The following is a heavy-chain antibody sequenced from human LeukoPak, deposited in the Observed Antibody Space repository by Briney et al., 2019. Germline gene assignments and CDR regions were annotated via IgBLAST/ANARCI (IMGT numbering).Heavy chain of an antibody. CDR2: ISSDGSNK. CDR3: ARDPYSGNYGDYYYYYMDV. V-gene: IGHV3-30*04. CDR1: TFAFSSYA. J-gene: IGHJ6*03. Sequence: GGSLRLSCAASTFAFSSYAMHWVRQAPGKGLEWVTVISSDGSNKYYADSVKGRFTISRDNSKNTLDLQMNSLRDEDTAVYYCARDPYSGNYGDYYYYYMDVWGKGTTVTISS. D-gene: IGHD1-26*01.